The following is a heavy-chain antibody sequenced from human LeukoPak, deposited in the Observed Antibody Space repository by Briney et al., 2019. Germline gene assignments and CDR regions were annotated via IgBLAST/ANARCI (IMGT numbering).Heavy chain of an antibody. V-gene: IGHV3-74*01. Sequence: GGSLRLSCAASGFTFSNYWMHWVRQAPGKGLVWVSRINSDGINTSYADSVKGRFTISKDNSKNTLYLQMNSLSGDDTSMYFCARAYGGLIDYWGQGTLVTVSS. J-gene: IGHJ4*02. D-gene: IGHD3-16*01. CDR1: GFTFSNYW. CDR2: INSDGINT. CDR3: ARAYGGLIDY.